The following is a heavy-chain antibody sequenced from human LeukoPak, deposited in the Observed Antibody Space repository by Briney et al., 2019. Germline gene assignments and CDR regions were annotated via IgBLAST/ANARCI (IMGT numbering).Heavy chain of an antibody. Sequence: PGGSLRLSCAASGFTFSSYAMSWVRQAPGKGLEWVSAISGSGGSTYYADSVKGRFTISRDNSKNTLYLQMNSLRAEDTAVYYCARNPGGGYYPIGYWGQGTLVTVSS. D-gene: IGHD1-26*01. CDR3: ARNPGGGYYPIGY. V-gene: IGHV3-23*01. CDR2: ISGSGGST. J-gene: IGHJ4*02. CDR1: GFTFSSYA.